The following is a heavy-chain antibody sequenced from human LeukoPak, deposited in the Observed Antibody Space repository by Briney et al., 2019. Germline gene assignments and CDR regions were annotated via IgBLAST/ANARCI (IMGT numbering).Heavy chain of an antibody. CDR3: AIFTYYYDSSGYLPDY. CDR2: INHSGST. CDR1: GGSFSGYY. V-gene: IGHV4-34*01. D-gene: IGHD3-22*01. J-gene: IGHJ4*02. Sequence: PSETLSLTCAVYGGSFSGYYWSWIRQPPGKGLEWNGEINHSGSTNYNPSLKSRVTISVDTSKNQFSLKLSSVTAADTAVYYCAIFTYYYDSSGYLPDYWGQGTLVTVSS.